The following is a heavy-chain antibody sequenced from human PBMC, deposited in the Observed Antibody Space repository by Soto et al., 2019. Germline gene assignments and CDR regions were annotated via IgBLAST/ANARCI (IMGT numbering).Heavy chain of an antibody. D-gene: IGHD3-10*01. CDR1: GFTFSSYA. V-gene: IGHV3-23*01. CDR2: ISGSGGST. J-gene: IGHJ4*02. CDR3: AKDQSVLLWFGERTYYFDY. Sequence: GGSLRLSCAASGFTFSSYAMSWVRQAPGKGLEWVSAISGSGGSTYYADSVKGRFTISRDNSKNTLYLQMNSLRAEDTAVYYCAKDQSVLLWFGERTYYFDYWGQGTLVTVSS.